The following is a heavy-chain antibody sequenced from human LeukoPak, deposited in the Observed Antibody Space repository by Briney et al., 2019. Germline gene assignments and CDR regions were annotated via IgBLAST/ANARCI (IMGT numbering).Heavy chain of an antibody. CDR1: GFTFGDHA. CDR3: TRAPGSYYYDSSGYDDY. Sequence: PGGSLRLSCTASGFTFGDHAMTWVRQAPGKGLEWVGFIRSKAYGGTTEYAASVKGRFTISRDDSKSIAYLQMNSLKTEDTAVYYCTRAPGSYYYDSSGYDDYWGQGTLVTVSS. CDR2: IRSKAYGGTT. D-gene: IGHD3-22*01. J-gene: IGHJ4*02. V-gene: IGHV3-49*04.